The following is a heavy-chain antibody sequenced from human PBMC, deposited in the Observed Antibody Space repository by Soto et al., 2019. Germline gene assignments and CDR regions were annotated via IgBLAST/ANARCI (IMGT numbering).Heavy chain of an antibody. CDR2: ISYDGSNT. D-gene: IGHD1-26*01. CDR1: GFTFSSYG. V-gene: IGHV3-30*18. Sequence: LRLSCAASGFTFSSYGMHWVRQAPGKGLEWVAIISYDGSNTYYADSVKGRFTISRDNSKNTLYLQMNSLRAEDTSVYYCAKEGGLSGSYYISSSYYFDYWGQGTLVTVSS. J-gene: IGHJ4*02. CDR3: AKEGGLSGSYYISSSYYFDY.